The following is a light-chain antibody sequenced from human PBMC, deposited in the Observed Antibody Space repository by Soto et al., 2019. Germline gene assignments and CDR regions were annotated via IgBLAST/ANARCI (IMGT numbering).Light chain of an antibody. Sequence: QAVLTQPASVSGSPGQSITISCTGTSSDVGGSKLVSWYHHHPGKAPKLIIYEDTKRPSGVSTCFSGSKSGNTASLTISGLQAEDEADYSCCSYATGATWVFGGGTKVTVL. CDR1: SSDVGGSKL. V-gene: IGLV2-23*01. CDR3: CSYATGATWV. J-gene: IGLJ3*02. CDR2: EDT.